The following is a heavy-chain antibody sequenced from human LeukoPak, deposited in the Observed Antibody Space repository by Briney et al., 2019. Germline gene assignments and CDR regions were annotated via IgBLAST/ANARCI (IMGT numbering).Heavy chain of an antibody. V-gene: IGHV1-46*01. D-gene: IGHD3-3*01. CDR3: ASDDFWSGHALEN. CDR1: GYTFSSYY. CDR2: IHPSGGST. Sequence: ASVKVSCKASGYTFSSYYMHWVRQAPGQGLEWMGIIHPSGGSTTYAQKFQGRVTMTRDTSTSTVYMELSSLRSEDTAVYYCASDDFWSGHALENWGQGTLVTASS. J-gene: IGHJ4*02.